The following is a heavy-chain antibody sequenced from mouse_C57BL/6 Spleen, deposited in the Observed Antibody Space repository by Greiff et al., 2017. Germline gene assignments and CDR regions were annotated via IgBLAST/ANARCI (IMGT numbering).Heavy chain of an antibody. D-gene: IGHD1-1*01. CDR3: ADGSSGDYAMDY. CDR2: IHPNSGST. J-gene: IGHJ4*01. Sequence: VQLQQPGAELVKPGASVKLSCKASGYTFTSYWMHWVKQRPGQGLEWIGMIHPNSGSTNYNEKFKSKATLTVDKSSSTAYMQLSSLTSEDSAVYYCADGSSGDYAMDYWGQGTSVTVSS. V-gene: IGHV1-64*01. CDR1: GYTFTSYW.